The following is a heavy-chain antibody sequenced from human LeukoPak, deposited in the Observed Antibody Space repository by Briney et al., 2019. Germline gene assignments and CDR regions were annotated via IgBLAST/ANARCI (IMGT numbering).Heavy chain of an antibody. V-gene: IGHV4-30-4*01. J-gene: IGHJ4*02. Sequence: SETLSLTCTVSGGSVSSGDYYWSWIRQPPGKGLEWIGYIYYSGSTYYNPSLKSRVTISVDTSKNQFSLKLSSVTAADTAVYYCARDRYCGGDCYYFDYWGQGTLVTVSS. CDR2: IYYSGST. CDR1: GGSVSSGDYY. CDR3: ARDRYCGGDCYYFDY. D-gene: IGHD2-21*02.